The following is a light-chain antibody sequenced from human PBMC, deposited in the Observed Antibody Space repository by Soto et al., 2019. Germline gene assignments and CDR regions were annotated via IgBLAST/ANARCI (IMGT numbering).Light chain of an antibody. CDR3: SSYTSSSTLD. Sequence: QSALTQPASVSGSPGQSIAISCTGTSSDVGGYNYVSWYQQYPGKAPKLIIYDVSNRPSGVSDRCSGSKSGNTASLTISGLQAEDEADYYCSSYTSSSTLDIGGGTKHTVL. CDR1: SSDVGGYNY. V-gene: IGLV2-14*03. CDR2: DVS. J-gene: IGLJ2*01.